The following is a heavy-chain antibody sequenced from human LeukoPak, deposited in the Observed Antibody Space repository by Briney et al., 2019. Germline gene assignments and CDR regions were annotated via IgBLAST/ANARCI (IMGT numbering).Heavy chain of an antibody. CDR2: IKQDGSEK. Sequence: GGSLRLSCAASGFTFSTYWMSWVRQAPGKGLEWVANIKQDGSEKYYVDSVKGRFTISRDNAKNSLWLQMNSLRAEDTAVYYCARVFPSIVVVPSWAFDIWGQGTMVTVSS. CDR3: ARVFPSIVVVPSWAFDI. CDR1: GFTFSTYW. D-gene: IGHD2-15*01. V-gene: IGHV3-7*01. J-gene: IGHJ3*02.